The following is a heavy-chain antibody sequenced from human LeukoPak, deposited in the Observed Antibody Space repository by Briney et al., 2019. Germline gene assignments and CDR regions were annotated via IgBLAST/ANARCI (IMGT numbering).Heavy chain of an antibody. D-gene: IGHD1-26*01. J-gene: IGHJ4*02. CDR1: GFTFSSYW. CDR3: TRDTGGSGSYPDY. Sequence: GGSLRLSCAPSGFTFSSYWMTWVRQTPGKGLEWVANIKQDGSERYFWDSVRDRFTISRDNAKNSLSLQMNSLRAEDTGVYYCTRDTGGSGSYPDYWGQGTLVTVSS. CDR2: IKQDGSER. V-gene: IGHV3-7*01.